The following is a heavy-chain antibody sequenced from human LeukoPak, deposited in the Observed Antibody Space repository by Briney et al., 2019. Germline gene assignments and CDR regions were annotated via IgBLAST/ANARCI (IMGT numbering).Heavy chain of an antibody. J-gene: IGHJ4*02. Sequence: TSETLSLTCAVSGVSISSSEWWIWVRQPPGGGLEWIGEVHLNGRTHYSTSLESRVTMSADMSENHISLQLTSVTAADTAVYYCAREGGFYRPLDYSGPGTLVIVSS. D-gene: IGHD2/OR15-2a*01. CDR2: VHLNGRT. CDR3: AREGGFYRPLDY. CDR1: GVSISSSEW. V-gene: IGHV4-4*02.